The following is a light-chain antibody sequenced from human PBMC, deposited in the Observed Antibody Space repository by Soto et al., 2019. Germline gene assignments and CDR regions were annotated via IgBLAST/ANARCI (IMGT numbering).Light chain of an antibody. CDR3: QASRV. Sequence: SYELTQPPSVSVSPGQTASITCSGDKLGDKYACWYQQKPGQSPVLVMYQDSKRPSGIPERFSGSNSGNTATLTISGTQAMDEADYYCQASRVFGGGTKLTVL. J-gene: IGLJ2*01. CDR1: KLGDKY. V-gene: IGLV3-1*01. CDR2: QDS.